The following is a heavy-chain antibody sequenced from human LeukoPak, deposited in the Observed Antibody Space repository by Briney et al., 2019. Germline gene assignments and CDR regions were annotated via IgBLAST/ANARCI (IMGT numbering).Heavy chain of an antibody. CDR3: ARDPGYSYGYEGPYYFDY. CDR1: GFTFSNYS. J-gene: IGHJ4*02. CDR2: ISSSSSYI. D-gene: IGHD5-18*01. Sequence: GGSLRLSCAASGFTFSNYSMNWVRQAPGKGLEWVSSISSSSSYIYYADSVKGRFTISRDNAKNSLYLQINSLRAEDTAVYDCARDPGYSYGYEGPYYFDYWGQGTLVTVSS. V-gene: IGHV3-21*01.